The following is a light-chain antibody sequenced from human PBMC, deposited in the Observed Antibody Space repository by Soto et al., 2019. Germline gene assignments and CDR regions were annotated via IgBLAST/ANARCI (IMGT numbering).Light chain of an antibody. CDR3: LQYHSYPRT. Sequence: AIQMTQSPSSLSASVGDGVTITCRASQGIRDDLDWYQQKPGKAPKLLIYAASNLQSGVPSRFSGSGSGTDFPLTISSLQPEDFATYYCLQYHSYPRTFGQGTKLEIK. V-gene: IGKV1-6*01. CDR2: AAS. J-gene: IGKJ2*02. CDR1: QGIRDD.